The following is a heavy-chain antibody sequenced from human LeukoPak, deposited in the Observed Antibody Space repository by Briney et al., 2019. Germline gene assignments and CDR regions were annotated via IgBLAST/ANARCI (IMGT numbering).Heavy chain of an antibody. CDR1: GGSISSYY. CDR3: ASLRERSYYARGFDY. CDR2: IYTSGST. J-gene: IGHJ4*02. Sequence: SETLSLTCTVSGGSISSYYWSWIRQPAGKGLEWIGRIYTSGSTNYNPSLKSRVTMSVDTSKNHFSLKLSSVTAADTAVYYCASLRERSYYARGFDYWGQGTLVTVSS. D-gene: IGHD1-26*01. V-gene: IGHV4-4*07.